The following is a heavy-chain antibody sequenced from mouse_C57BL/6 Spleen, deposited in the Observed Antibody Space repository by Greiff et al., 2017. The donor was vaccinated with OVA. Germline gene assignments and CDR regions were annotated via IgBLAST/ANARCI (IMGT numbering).Heavy chain of an antibody. Sequence: VQLQQPGAELVMPGASVKLSCKASGYTFTSYWMHWVKQRPGQGLEWIGEIDPSDSYTNYNQKFKGKSTLTVDKSSSTAYMQLSSLTPEDSAVYYCARLLNYAMDYWGQGTSVTVSS. D-gene: IGHD2-1*01. CDR1: GYTFTSYW. J-gene: IGHJ4*01. CDR2: IDPSDSYT. V-gene: IGHV1-69*01. CDR3: ARLLNYAMDY.